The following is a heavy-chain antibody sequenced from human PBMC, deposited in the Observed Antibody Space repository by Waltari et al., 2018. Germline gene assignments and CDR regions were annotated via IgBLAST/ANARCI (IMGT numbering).Heavy chain of an antibody. D-gene: IGHD6-6*01. J-gene: IGHJ6*02. V-gene: IGHV4-59*01. CDR1: GGSISSYY. Sequence: QVQLQESGPGLVKPSETLSLTCTVSGGSISSYYWSWIRQPPGKGLEWIGYIYYSGSTNYTPSLTSRVTISVDTSKNQFSLKLSSVTAADTAVYYCAREKGEYSSSHYGMDVWGQGTTVTVSS. CDR3: AREKGEYSSSHYGMDV. CDR2: IYYSGST.